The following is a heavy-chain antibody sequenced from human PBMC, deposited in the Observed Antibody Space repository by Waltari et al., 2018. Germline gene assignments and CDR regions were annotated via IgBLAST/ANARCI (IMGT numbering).Heavy chain of an antibody. CDR3: ARVKITMVRGVMYYFDY. CDR1: GGAISSGGYH. J-gene: IGHJ4*02. V-gene: IGHV4-31*02. Sequence: GGAISSGGYHWSLIRQHPGKGLELMGHTYYSGITYYNPSLKSRITVSVDTSKNEFSLKLDSVTAADTALYYCARVKITMVRGVMYYFDYWGQGILVTVS. D-gene: IGHD3-10*01. CDR2: TYYSGIT.